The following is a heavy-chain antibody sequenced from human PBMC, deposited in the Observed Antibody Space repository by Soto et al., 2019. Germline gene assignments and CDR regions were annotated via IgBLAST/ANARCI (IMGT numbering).Heavy chain of an antibody. CDR3: ASWLKGPDIGNYYYGMDV. J-gene: IGHJ6*02. V-gene: IGHV1-69*12. CDR2: IMPIFRAP. D-gene: IGHD2-15*01. CDR1: GGAFSDYA. Sequence: QVQLVQSGAEVKKPGSSVKVSCKASGGAFSDYAFSWVRQAPGQGLDWLGGIMPIFRAPDYAQKFQGRVTITADEFTRKAYMEMNSLRSEDTAVYYCASWLKGPDIGNYYYGMDVWGQGTTGTVS.